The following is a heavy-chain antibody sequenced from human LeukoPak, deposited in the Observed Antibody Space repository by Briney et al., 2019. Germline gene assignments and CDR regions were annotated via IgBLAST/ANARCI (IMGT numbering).Heavy chain of an antibody. CDR3: ASRDSYGREYFQH. CDR1: GGTFSSYA. D-gene: IGHD5-18*01. CDR2: IIPIFGTA. J-gene: IGHJ1*01. V-gene: IGHV1-69*05. Sequence: SVKVSCKASGGTFSSYAISWVRQAPGQGLEWMGGIIPIFGTANYAQKFQGRVTITTDESTSTAYMELSSLRSEDTAVYYCASRDSYGREYFQHWGQGTLVTVSS.